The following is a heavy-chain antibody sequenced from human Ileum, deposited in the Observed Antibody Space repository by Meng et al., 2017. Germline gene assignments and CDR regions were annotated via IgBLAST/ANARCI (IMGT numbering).Heavy chain of an antibody. Sequence: HVHLQRSGPGLVRPSETLSHIGTVSGGSVSRAGYQWGWIRQPPGKGLEWIGYASTNYNPSLKSRVTISLDTSRNQFSLSLSSVTAADTAVYYCARDHMGSLDYWGQGILVTVSS. CDR1: GGSVSRAGYQ. V-gene: IGHV4-61*08. CDR2: AST. D-gene: IGHD1-26*01. CDR3: ARDHMGSLDY. J-gene: IGHJ4*02.